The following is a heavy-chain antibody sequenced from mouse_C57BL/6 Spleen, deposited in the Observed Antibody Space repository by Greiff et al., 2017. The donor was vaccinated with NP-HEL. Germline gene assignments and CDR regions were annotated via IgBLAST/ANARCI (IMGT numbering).Heavy chain of an antibody. Sequence: QVQLQQSGAELVRPGASVTLSCKASGYTFTDYEMHWVKQTPVHGLEWIGAIDPETGGTDYNQKFKGKAILTADKSSSTAYMELRSLTSEISAVYYCTRGGYYGSSDRCFDVWGTGTTVTVSS. V-gene: IGHV1-15*01. D-gene: IGHD1-1*01. J-gene: IGHJ1*03. CDR3: TRGGYYGSSDRCFDV. CDR1: GYTFTDYE. CDR2: IDPETGGT.